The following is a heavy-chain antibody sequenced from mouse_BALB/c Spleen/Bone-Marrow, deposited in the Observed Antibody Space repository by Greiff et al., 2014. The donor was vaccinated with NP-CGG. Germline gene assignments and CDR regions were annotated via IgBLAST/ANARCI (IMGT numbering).Heavy chain of an antibody. CDR2: IDPANGNT. J-gene: IGHJ4*01. Sequence: DQLQQSGAELVKPGASVKLSCTASGFNIKDTYMHWAKQRPEQGLEWIGRIDPANGNTKYDPKFQGKATITADTSSNTAYLQLSSLTSEDTAVYYCARWEYYAMDYWGQGTSVTVSS. CDR1: GFNIKDTY. D-gene: IGHD4-1*01. V-gene: IGHV14-3*02. CDR3: ARWEYYAMDY.